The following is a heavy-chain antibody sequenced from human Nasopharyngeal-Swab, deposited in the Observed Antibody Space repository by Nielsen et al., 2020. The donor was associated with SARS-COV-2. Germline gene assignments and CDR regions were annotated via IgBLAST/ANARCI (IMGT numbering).Heavy chain of an antibody. Sequence: GESLKISCAASGFTFSSYWMSWVRQAPGKGLEWVSYISSSSSTIYYADSVKGRFTISRDNAKNSLYLQMNSLRAEDTAVYYCARDLAPYYYYMDVWGKGTTVTVSS. V-gene: IGHV3-48*04. J-gene: IGHJ6*03. CDR3: ARDLAPYYYYMDV. CDR1: GFTFSSYW. CDR2: ISSSSSTI.